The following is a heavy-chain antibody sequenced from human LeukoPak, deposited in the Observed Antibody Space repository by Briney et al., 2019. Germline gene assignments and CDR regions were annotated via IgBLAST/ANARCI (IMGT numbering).Heavy chain of an antibody. CDR3: ARSPRGDYGDYYYYYGMDV. CDR2: INPNSGGT. D-gene: IGHD4-17*01. CDR1: GYTFTGYY. J-gene: IGHJ6*02. V-gene: IGHV1-2*02. Sequence: ASVKVSRKASGYTFTGYYMHWVRQAPGQGLEWMGWINPNSGGTNYAQKFQGRVTMTRDTSISTAYMELSRLRSDDTAVYYCARSPRGDYGDYYYYYGMDVWGQGTTVTVSS.